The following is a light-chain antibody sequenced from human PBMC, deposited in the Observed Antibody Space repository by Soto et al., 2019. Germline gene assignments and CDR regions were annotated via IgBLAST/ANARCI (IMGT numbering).Light chain of an antibody. CDR1: KSDVGGYNF. Sequence: QSVLTQPASVSGSPGQSITISCTGTKSDVGGYNFVSWYQQHPGKTPKLMIFEVNNRPSGVSNRFSGSKSANTASLTISGLQAEDEADYYCSSYTTSSTLVFGGGTKLTVL. CDR3: SSYTTSSTLV. J-gene: IGLJ3*02. CDR2: EVN. V-gene: IGLV2-14*01.